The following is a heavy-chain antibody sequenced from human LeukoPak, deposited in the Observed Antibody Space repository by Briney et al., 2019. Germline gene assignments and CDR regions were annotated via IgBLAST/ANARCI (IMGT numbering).Heavy chain of an antibody. Sequence: PGGSLSLSCAASGFTVSSNYMSWVRPAPGKGLEWVSVIYSGGSTYYADSVKGRFTISRDNSKNTLYLQMNSLRAEDTAVYYCARESPDFWSGLHYFDYWGQGTLVTVSS. V-gene: IGHV3-53*05. D-gene: IGHD3-3*01. CDR3: ARESPDFWSGLHYFDY. CDR2: IYSGGST. J-gene: IGHJ4*02. CDR1: GFTVSSNY.